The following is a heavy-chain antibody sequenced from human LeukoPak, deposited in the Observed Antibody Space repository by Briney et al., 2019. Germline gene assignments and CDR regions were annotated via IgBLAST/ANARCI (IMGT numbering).Heavy chain of an antibody. CDR3: ARGRRGTVRGVIEEYFQH. CDR2: ISSNGSTI. J-gene: IGHJ1*01. CDR1: GFTFSSYE. Sequence: GGSLRLSCAASGFTFSSYEMNWVRQAPGKGLEWVSYISSNGSTIYYADSVKGRFTISRDNAKNSLYLQMNSLRAEDTAVYYCARGRRGTVRGVIEEYFQHWGQGTLVTVSS. V-gene: IGHV3-48*03. D-gene: IGHD3-10*01.